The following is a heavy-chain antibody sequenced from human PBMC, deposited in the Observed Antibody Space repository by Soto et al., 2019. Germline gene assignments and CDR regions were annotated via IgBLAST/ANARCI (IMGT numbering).Heavy chain of an antibody. D-gene: IGHD7-27*01. V-gene: IGHV3-30*18. CDR1: GFSFSTYG. Sequence: QVHLVESGGGVVQPGRSLRLSCAASGFSFSTYGMHWVRQAPGKGLEWVAFISNDGSNKYYADSVKGRFTISRDNSKNTLYLQMNSLRAEDTAVYYCEKGSGDYWAFDYWGQGTLVTVSS. CDR3: EKGSGDYWAFDY. CDR2: ISNDGSNK. J-gene: IGHJ4*02.